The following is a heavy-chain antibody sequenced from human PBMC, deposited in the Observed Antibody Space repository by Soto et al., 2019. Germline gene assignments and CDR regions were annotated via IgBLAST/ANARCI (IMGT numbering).Heavy chain of an antibody. D-gene: IGHD2-2*02. CDR3: ARGYCSSTSCYTGGYYYYGMDV. CDR2: ISYDGSNK. V-gene: IGHV3-30*04. CDR1: GFTFSSYA. Sequence: GESLKISCAASGFTFSSYAMHWVRQAPGKGLEWVAVISYDGSNKYYADSVKGRFTISRDNSKNTLYLQMNSLRAEDTAVYYCARGYCSSTSCYTGGYYYYGMDVWGQGTTVTVSS. J-gene: IGHJ6*02.